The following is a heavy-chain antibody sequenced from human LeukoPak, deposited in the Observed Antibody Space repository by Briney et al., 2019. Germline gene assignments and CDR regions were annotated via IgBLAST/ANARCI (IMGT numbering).Heavy chain of an antibody. CDR1: GFTFDGYA. V-gene: IGHV3-9*01. D-gene: IGHD3-22*01. J-gene: IGHJ4*02. Sequence: GGSLRLSCAASGFTFDGYAMHWVRQAPGKGLEWVSGISWNSGSIGYADSVKGRFTISRDNAKNSLYLQMNSLRAEDTALYYCAKGNYYYDSSAPFDYWGQGTLVTVSS. CDR2: ISWNSGSI. CDR3: AKGNYYYDSSAPFDY.